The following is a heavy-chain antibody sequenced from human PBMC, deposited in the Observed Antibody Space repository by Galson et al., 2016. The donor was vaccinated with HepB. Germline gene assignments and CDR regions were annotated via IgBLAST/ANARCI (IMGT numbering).Heavy chain of an antibody. D-gene: IGHD5-12*01. Sequence: SLRLSCAASRFTFSTYCMSWVRQAPGKGLEWVANIKQDGSEKYFVDSVKGRFTISRDNAKNSLYLQMNSLRVEDTAVYYCARELNPVAAKSSYYLYYAMDVWGQGTTVTVSS. V-gene: IGHV3-7*04. CDR2: IKQDGSEK. CDR3: ARELNPVAAKSSYYLYYAMDV. J-gene: IGHJ6*02. CDR1: RFTFSTYC.